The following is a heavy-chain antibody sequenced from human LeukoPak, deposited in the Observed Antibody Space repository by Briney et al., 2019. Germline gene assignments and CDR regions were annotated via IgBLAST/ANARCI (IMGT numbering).Heavy chain of an antibody. V-gene: IGHV3-30*02. CDR3: AKGDTPINYDFWSGYYGSFDY. Sequence: PGGSLRLSCAASGFTFSSYGMHWVRQAPGKGLEWVAFIRYDGSNKYYADSVKGRFTISRDNSKSTLYLQMNSLRAEDTAVYYCAKGDTPINYDFWSGYYGSFDYWGQGTLVTVSS. CDR1: GFTFSSYG. D-gene: IGHD3-3*01. J-gene: IGHJ4*02. CDR2: IRYDGSNK.